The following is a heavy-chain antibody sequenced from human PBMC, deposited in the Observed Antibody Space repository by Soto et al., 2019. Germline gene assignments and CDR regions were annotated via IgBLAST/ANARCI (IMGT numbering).Heavy chain of an antibody. V-gene: IGHV4-39*01. CDR3: ARQNVYCTNGVCYMVNWFDP. J-gene: IGHJ5*02. D-gene: IGHD2-8*01. Sequence: SETLSLTCTVSGGSISSSSYYWGWIRQPPGKGQEWIGSIYYSGSTYYNPSLKSRVTISVDTSKNQFSLKLSSVTAADTAVYYCARQNVYCTNGVCYMVNWFDPWGQGTLVTVSS. CDR1: GGSISSSSYY. CDR2: IYYSGST.